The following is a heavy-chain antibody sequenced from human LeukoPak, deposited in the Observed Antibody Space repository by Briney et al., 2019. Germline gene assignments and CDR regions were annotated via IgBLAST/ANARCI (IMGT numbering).Heavy chain of an antibody. V-gene: IGHV3-21*01. D-gene: IGHD3-3*01. CDR3: ATLGIFGVVILSDY. J-gene: IGHJ4*02. CDR2: ISSSSSYI. Sequence: GGSLRLSCAASGFTFSSYSMNWVRQAPGKGLEWVSSISSSSSYIYYADSVKGRFTISRDNAKNSLYLQMNSLRAEDTAVYYCATLGIFGVVILSDYWGQGTLVTVSS. CDR1: GFTFSSYS.